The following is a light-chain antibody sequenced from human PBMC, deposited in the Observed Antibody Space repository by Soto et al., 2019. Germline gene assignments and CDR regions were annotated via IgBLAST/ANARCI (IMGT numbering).Light chain of an antibody. J-gene: IGKJ1*01. Sequence: DIRMTQSPSTLSASVGDRVTITCRASQSISAWLAWYQQKPGKAPKLLIYDASNLESGVPSRFSGGGSGTDFTLTISSLQPDDFATYYCQQYNSYWTFGQGTKVDIK. CDR1: QSISAW. CDR3: QQYNSYWT. V-gene: IGKV1-5*01. CDR2: DAS.